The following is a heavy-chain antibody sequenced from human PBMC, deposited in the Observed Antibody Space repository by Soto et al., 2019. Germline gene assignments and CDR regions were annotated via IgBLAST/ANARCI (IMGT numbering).Heavy chain of an antibody. D-gene: IGHD3-10*01. Sequence: GSLRLSCAASGFTFNKYDMDWVRQVPEKGLLWVSRINSDGTRTYYADSMKGRFTNSRDNARNTLYLQLNTLGPEDTAVYYCRVWIGELSVDFWGQGIPVTVSS. J-gene: IGHJ4*02. CDR2: INSDGTRT. CDR1: GFTFNKYD. V-gene: IGHV3-74*01. CDR3: RVWIGELSVDF.